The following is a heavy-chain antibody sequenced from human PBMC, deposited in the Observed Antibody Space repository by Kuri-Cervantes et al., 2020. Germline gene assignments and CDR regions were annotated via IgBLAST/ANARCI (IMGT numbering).Heavy chain of an antibody. D-gene: IGHD5/OR15-5a*01. Sequence: GESLKISCAASGFTFSRYAMHWVRQAPGKGLEWVAVISYDGSNKYYADSVKGRFTISRDNSKNTLYLQMNSLRAEDTAVYYCARERGSFYPSLDYWGQGTLVTVSS. CDR3: ARERGSFYPSLDY. CDR1: GFTFSRYA. V-gene: IGHV3-30-3*01. CDR2: ISYDGSNK. J-gene: IGHJ4*02.